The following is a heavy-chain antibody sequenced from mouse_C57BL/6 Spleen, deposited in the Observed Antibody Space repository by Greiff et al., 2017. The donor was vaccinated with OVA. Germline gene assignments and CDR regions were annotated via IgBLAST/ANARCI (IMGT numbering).Heavy chain of an antibody. J-gene: IGHJ4*01. V-gene: IGHV1-18*01. CDR3: ARYRYYDAMDY. CDR1: GYTFTDYN. CDR2: INPNNGGT. D-gene: IGHD2-12*01. Sequence: VQLQQSGPELVKPGASVKIPCKASGYTFTDYNMDWVKQSPGKSLEWIGDINPNNGGTIYNQKFKGKATLTVDKSSSTAYMELRSLTSEDTAVYYCARYRYYDAMDYWGQGTSVTVSS.